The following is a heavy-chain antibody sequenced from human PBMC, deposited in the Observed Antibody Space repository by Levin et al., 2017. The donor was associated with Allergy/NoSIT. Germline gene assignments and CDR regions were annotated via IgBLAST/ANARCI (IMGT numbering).Heavy chain of an antibody. Sequence: GESLKISCKASGYTFTSYAMHWVRQAPGQRLEWMGWINAGNGNTKYSQKFQGRVTITRDTSASTAYMELSSLRSEDTAVYYCARNRRQVVTMVRDRDAFDIWGQGTMVTVSS. CDR2: INAGNGNT. D-gene: IGHD3-10*01. CDR3: ARNRRQVVTMVRDRDAFDI. CDR1: GYTFTSYA. V-gene: IGHV1-3*01. J-gene: IGHJ3*02.